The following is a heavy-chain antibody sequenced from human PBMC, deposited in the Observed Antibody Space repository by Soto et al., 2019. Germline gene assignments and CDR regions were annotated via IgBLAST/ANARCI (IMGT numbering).Heavy chain of an antibody. V-gene: IGHV1-18*01. D-gene: IGHD5-12*01. J-gene: IGHJ3*02. CDR3: AREGFSGYESKDAFEI. Sequence: QVQLVQSGAAVKKPGASVKVSCTASGYRFTSYGFSWVRQAHGQGLEWVGWITAYNGNTNYAQKFQDRVTMTTYTSTSTAYMELRRLRSNDTAVYYCAREGFSGYESKDAFEIWGQGTMVTVSS. CDR1: GYRFTSYG. CDR2: ITAYNGNT.